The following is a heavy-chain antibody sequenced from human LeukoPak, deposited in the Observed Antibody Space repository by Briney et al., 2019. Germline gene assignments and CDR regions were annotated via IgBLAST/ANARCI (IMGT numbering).Heavy chain of an antibody. CDR2: IYYSGST. V-gene: IGHV4-39*01. CDR3: ARRAYYDFWSGYYGEPNWFDP. Sequence: SETLSLTCTVSGGSISSSSYYWGWIRQPPGKGLEWIGSIYYSGSTYYNPSLKSRFTISVDTSKNQFSLKLSSVTAADTAVYYCARRAYYDFWSGYYGEPNWFDPWGQGTLVTVSS. J-gene: IGHJ5*02. CDR1: GGSISSSSYY. D-gene: IGHD3-3*01.